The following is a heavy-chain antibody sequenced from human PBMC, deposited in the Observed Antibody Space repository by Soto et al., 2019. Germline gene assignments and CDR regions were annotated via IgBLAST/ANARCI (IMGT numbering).Heavy chain of an antibody. D-gene: IGHD6-19*01. CDR2: IVPIFGTT. CDR3: ARVEAVAGLYNYHGLDV. CDR1: GGTFSNYA. V-gene: IGHV1-69*12. Sequence: QVQLVQSGAEVKKPGSSVKVSCKVSGGTFSNYAIDWVRLGPGHGLEWMGGIVPIFGTTYYTQKIQGRATIIADDSTTTAYLEMSSLRSEDTAIYYCARVEAVAGLYNYHGLDVWGQGTAVTVSS. J-gene: IGHJ6*02.